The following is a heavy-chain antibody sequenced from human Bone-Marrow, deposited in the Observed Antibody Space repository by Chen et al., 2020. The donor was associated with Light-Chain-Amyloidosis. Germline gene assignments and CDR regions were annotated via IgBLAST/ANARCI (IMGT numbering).Heavy chain of an antibody. D-gene: IGHD3-22*01. V-gene: IGHV3-73*01. CDR1: GFNFSGSA. Sequence: GGLVQPGGSLKLSCVASGFNFSGSAIHWVRQASGKGPEWVGRIRTTFNNYATRYAESVKGRITLSRDDSRNTTYLHVSSLIIEDTAVYYCTTRFYDKSTYYFEYWGQGTLVTVSS. CDR2: IRTTFNNYAT. CDR3: TTRFYDKSTYYFEY. J-gene: IGHJ4*02.